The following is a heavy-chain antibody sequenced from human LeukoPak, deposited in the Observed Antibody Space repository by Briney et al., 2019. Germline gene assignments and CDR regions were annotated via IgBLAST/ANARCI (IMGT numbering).Heavy chain of an antibody. D-gene: IGHD4-17*01. V-gene: IGHV1-2*02. CDR1: GYTFTGYY. CDR2: INPNSGGT. Sequence: VASVKVSCKASGYTFTGYYMHWVRQAPGQGLEWMGWINPNSGGTNYAQKFQGGVTMTRDTSISTAYMELSRLRSDDTAVYYCARVRYGDSPGIDYWGQGTLVTVSS. J-gene: IGHJ4*02. CDR3: ARVRYGDSPGIDY.